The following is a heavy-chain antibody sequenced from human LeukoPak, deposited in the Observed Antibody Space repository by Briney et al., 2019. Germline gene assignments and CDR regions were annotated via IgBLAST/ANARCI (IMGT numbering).Heavy chain of an antibody. Sequence: GGSLRLSCAASGFTVSNNYMSWVRQAPGKGLEWVSVIYSGGSTYYADSVKGRFTISRDNSKNTLYLQMSSLRAEDTAVYYCAGSSGYSPSPPIDYWGQGTLVTVSS. J-gene: IGHJ4*02. D-gene: IGHD3-22*01. CDR1: GFTVSNNY. CDR2: IYSGGST. V-gene: IGHV3-66*01. CDR3: AGSSGYSPSPPIDY.